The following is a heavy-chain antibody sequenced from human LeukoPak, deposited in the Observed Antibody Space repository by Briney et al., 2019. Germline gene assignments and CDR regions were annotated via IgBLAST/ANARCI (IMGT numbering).Heavy chain of an antibody. D-gene: IGHD6-13*01. V-gene: IGHV4-34*01. CDR2: INHSGST. J-gene: IGHJ4*02. CDR1: GGSFSDYY. Sequence: SETLSLTCGVRGGSFSDYYWSWIRQPPGKGLEWIGEINHSGSTKYNPSLKSRVTISVDTSKNQFSLTLSSVTAADTAVYYCARVGAYSSSRYRFYYFDSWGQGTLVTVSS. CDR3: ARVGAYSSSRYRFYYFDS.